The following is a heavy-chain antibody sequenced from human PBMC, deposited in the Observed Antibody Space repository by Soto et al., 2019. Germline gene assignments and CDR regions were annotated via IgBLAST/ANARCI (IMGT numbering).Heavy chain of an antibody. D-gene: IGHD2-8*01. Sequence: EVQLLESGGGFVQPGGSLRLSCAASGFTFSTYAMSWVRQSPGKGLEWVSAMSGSGATTHHADSVKGRFTISRDNSRDTLYRQLNSLRAEDTAVYFCAKGSSCTSGSCHLAPFEFWGQGTLVTVSS. CDR3: AKGSSCTSGSCHLAPFEF. CDR2: MSGSGATT. CDR1: GFTFSTYA. J-gene: IGHJ4*02. V-gene: IGHV3-23*01.